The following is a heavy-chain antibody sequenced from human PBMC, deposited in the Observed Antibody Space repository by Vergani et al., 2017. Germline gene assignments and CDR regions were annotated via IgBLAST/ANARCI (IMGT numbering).Heavy chain of an antibody. CDR1: GYSFTSHW. CDR3: ARKCYGYGVEYYFDY. D-gene: IGHD5-18*01. Sequence: EVQLVQSGAEGKKPGESLKIFCKGSGYSFTSHWIGWVRQRPGNGLEWMGIIYPGDSDTRYRPSFPGQVTIPADKSISTAYQQWSSQKASNTAMYYCARKCYGYGVEYYFDYWGQGTLVTVSS. J-gene: IGHJ4*02. CDR2: IYPGDSDT. V-gene: IGHV5-51*03.